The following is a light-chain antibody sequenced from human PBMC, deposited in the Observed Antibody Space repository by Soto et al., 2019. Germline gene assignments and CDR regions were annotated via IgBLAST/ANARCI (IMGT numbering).Light chain of an antibody. CDR2: DVN. CDR3: CSYAGTYTFV. CDR1: NSDVGGYNF. V-gene: IGLV2-11*01. Sequence: QSVLTQPRSVSGSPGQSVTLSCAGTNSDVGGYNFVSWYQQHPGKAPRLMIYDVNERPSGVPDRFSGSKSGNAASLTISGLQAEDEADYYCCSYAGTYTFVFGTGTKVTVL. J-gene: IGLJ1*01.